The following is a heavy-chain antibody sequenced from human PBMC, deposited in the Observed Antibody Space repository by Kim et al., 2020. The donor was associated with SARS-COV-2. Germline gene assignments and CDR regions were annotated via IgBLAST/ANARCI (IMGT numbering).Heavy chain of an antibody. J-gene: IGHJ5*02. CDR3: AREGSGSYNWLDP. D-gene: IGHD3-10*01. V-gene: IGHV1-3*01. Sequence: SHTFQVRVTITRDTSATTAYMELSSLTSKDTAVYYCAREGSGSYNWLDPWGQGTLVTVSS.